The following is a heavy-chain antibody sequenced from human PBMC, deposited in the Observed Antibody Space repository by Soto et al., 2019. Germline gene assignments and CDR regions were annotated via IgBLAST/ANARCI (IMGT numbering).Heavy chain of an antibody. CDR2: IRSNTDYI. CDR3: GVKVDVNDAFEM. J-gene: IGHJ3*02. Sequence: PGGSLRLSCEASGFSFRNYTMNWARQAPGKGLEWVSSIRSNTDYIYYADSVKGRFTISRDNAKNSLYLQMNSVRAEDTSVYYCGVKVDVNDAFEMWGQGTMVTVSS. V-gene: IGHV3-21*01. CDR1: GFSFRNYT. D-gene: IGHD5-12*01.